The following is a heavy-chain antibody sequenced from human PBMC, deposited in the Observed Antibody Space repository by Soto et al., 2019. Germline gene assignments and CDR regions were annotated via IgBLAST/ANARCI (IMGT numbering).Heavy chain of an antibody. V-gene: IGHV4-39*01. D-gene: IGHD3-22*01. Sequence: PSETLSLTCTVSGGSISSSSYYWGWIRQPPGKGLEWIGSIYYSGSTYYNPSLKSRVTISVDTSKNQFSLKLSSVTAADTAVYYCARRVWNDSSGYYYAFFDYWGQGTLVTVSS. CDR3: ARRVWNDSSGYYYAFFDY. J-gene: IGHJ4*02. CDR1: GGSISSSSYY. CDR2: IYYSGST.